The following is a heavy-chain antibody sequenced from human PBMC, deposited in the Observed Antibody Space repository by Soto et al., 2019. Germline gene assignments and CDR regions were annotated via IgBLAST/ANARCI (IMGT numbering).Heavy chain of an antibody. Sequence: QVQLVESGGGVVQPGRSLRLSCAASGFTFSSYAMHWVRQAPGKGLEWVAVIYYDGSNKYYVDSVKGRFTISRDNSKNTLYLQMNSLRADDTAVYYCARAYCSGGICYYYFDYWGQGTLVTVSS. J-gene: IGHJ4*02. CDR3: ARAYCSGGICYYYFDY. CDR2: IYYDGSNK. D-gene: IGHD2-15*01. CDR1: GFTFSSYA. V-gene: IGHV3-33*01.